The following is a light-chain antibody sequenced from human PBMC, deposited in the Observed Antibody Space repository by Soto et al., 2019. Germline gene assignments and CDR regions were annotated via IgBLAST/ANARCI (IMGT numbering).Light chain of an antibody. CDR2: ENN. V-gene: IGLV1-51*01. J-gene: IGLJ1*01. CDR1: SSNIGNNY. CDR3: GTWDSSLSAAV. Sequence: QSVLTQPPSVSAAPGQKVTISCSGSSSNIGNNYVSWYQQLPGTAPKLLIYENNKRPSGIPDRFSGSKFGTSATLAITGLQAGDEADFYCGTWDSSLSAAVFGTGTKVTVL.